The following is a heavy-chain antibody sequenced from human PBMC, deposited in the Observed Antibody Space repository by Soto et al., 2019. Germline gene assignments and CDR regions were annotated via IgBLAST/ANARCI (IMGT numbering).Heavy chain of an antibody. Sequence: PTETPSLTCTVSGGSISRYYWSWIRQPPGKGLEWIGYIYYSGSTNYNPSLKSRVTISVDTSKNQFSLKLSSVTAADTAVYYCARSIAVAGMFDYWGQGTLVTVSS. V-gene: IGHV4-59*01. CDR3: ARSIAVAGMFDY. D-gene: IGHD6-19*01. CDR1: GGSISRYY. CDR2: IYYSGST. J-gene: IGHJ4*02.